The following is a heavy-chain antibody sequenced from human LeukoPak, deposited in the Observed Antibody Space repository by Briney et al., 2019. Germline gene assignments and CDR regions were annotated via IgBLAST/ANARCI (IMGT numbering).Heavy chain of an antibody. D-gene: IGHD3-10*01. CDR2: INPNSGGT. CDR1: GYTFTGYY. Sequence: GASVKVSCKASGYTFTGYYMHWVRQAPGQGLEWRGWINPNSGGTNYAQKFQGRVTITRNTSISTAYMELSSLRSEDTAVYYCARGITMVRGVIITYHYFDYWGQGTLVTVSS. J-gene: IGHJ4*02. CDR3: ARGITMVRGVIITYHYFDY. V-gene: IGHV1-2*02.